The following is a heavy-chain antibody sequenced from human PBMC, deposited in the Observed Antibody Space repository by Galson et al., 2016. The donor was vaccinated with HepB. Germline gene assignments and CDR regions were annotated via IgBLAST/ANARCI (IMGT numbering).Heavy chain of an antibody. V-gene: IGHV1-69*13. J-gene: IGHJ4*02. D-gene: IGHD3-10*01. CDR2: IIPMFGTP. Sequence: SVKVSCKVSGGTFSSFAINWVRQAPGQGLEWMGGIIPMFGTPNYAQRFRGRVTITADESTSTAYMQLSSLRSQDTAVYYCASHTRGQYDSGRYEFNYWGQGTLVTVSS. CDR1: GGTFSSFA. CDR3: ASHTRGQYDSGRYEFNY.